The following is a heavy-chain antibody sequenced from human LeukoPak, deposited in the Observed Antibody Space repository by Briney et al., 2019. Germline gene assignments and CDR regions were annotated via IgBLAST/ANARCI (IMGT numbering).Heavy chain of an antibody. D-gene: IGHD3-22*01. V-gene: IGHV4-34*01. J-gene: IGHJ5*02. CDR1: GGSFSGYY. CDR3: ARQVKGLTMIVVVNGHNWFDP. CDR2: INHSGST. Sequence: SETLSLTCAVYGGSFSGYYWSWIRQPPGKGLEWIGEINHSGSTNYNPSLKSRVTISVDTSKNQFSLKLSSVTAADTAVYYCARQVKGLTMIVVVNGHNWFDPWGQGTLVTVSS.